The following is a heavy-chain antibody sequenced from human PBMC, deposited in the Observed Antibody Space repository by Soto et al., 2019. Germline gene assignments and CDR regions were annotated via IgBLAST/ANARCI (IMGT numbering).Heavy chain of an antibody. Sequence: GGSLRLSCAASGFTFSSYSMNWVRQAPGKGLEWVSSISSSSSYIYYADSVKGRFTISRDNAKNSLYLQMNSLRAEDTAVYYCARVYSGYEPFDYWGQGTLVTVSS. CDR3: ARVYSGYEPFDY. CDR2: ISSSSSYI. CDR1: GFTFSSYS. J-gene: IGHJ4*02. V-gene: IGHV3-21*01. D-gene: IGHD5-12*01.